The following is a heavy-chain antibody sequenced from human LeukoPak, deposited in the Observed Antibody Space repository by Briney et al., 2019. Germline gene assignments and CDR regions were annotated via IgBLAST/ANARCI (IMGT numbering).Heavy chain of an antibody. V-gene: IGHV4-59*08. CDR2: IYNSGST. CDR3: ARRNILTEGEAFDI. CDR1: GGSISSYY. Sequence: KPSETLSLTCAVYGGSISSYYWTWIRQPPGKGLEWIGYIYNSGSTNYNPSLRSRVTISVDASKNQFSLKLNSVTAADTAVYYCARRNILTEGEAFDIWGQGTLVTVSS. D-gene: IGHD3-9*01. J-gene: IGHJ3*02.